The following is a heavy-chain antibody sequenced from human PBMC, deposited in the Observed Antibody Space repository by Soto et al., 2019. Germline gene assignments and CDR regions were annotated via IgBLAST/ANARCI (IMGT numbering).Heavy chain of an antibody. CDR3: ARGSGTGGGSYSVDY. J-gene: IGHJ4*02. D-gene: IGHD1-26*01. Sequence: GASVKVSCKASGYTFTSYYMHWVRQAPGLGLEWMGIINPSGGSTSYAQKFQGRVTMTRDTSTSTVYMELSSLRSEDTAVYYCARGSGTGGGSYSVDYWGQGTLVTVSS. CDR2: INPSGGST. CDR1: GYTFTSYY. V-gene: IGHV1-46*01.